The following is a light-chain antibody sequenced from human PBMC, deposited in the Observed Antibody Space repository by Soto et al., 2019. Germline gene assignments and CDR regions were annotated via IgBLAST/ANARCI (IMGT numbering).Light chain of an antibody. CDR3: QKYNSAPQT. CDR2: AAS. Sequence: DIQMTQSPSTLSASVGDRVTITCRASQSISSWLAWYQQKPGKAPKLLIYAASTLQSGVPSRFSGSGSGTGFTLTISSLQPEDVASYYCQKYNSAPQTFGQGTKVDIK. J-gene: IGKJ1*01. CDR1: QSISSW. V-gene: IGKV1-27*01.